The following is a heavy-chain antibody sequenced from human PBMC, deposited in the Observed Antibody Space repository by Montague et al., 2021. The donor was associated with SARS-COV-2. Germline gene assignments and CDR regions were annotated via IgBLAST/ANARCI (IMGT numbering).Heavy chain of an antibody. CDR2: IDWDDNK. V-gene: IGHV2-70*20. CDR1: GFSLSTSGTC. Sequence: PALVKPTQTLTLTCTFSGFSLSTSGTCVSWVRQPPGKALEWLALIDWDDNKFYSTSLKTRLTIPKDTSKNQVVLTMTNVDPVDTATYYCTRSLYDILTGYYLPFDYWGQGTLVTVSS. CDR3: TRSLYDILTGYYLPFDY. J-gene: IGHJ4*02. D-gene: IGHD3-9*01.